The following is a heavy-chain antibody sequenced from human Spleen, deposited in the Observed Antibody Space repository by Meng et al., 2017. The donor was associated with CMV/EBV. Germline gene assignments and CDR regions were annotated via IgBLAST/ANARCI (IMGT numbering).Heavy chain of an antibody. CDR3: ARGEWELLLAY. Sequence: QGQLGGSGGGVGQPGGALRLSCAASGFTFSSYGMHWVRQAPGKGLEWVAFIRYDGSNKYYADSVKGRFTISRDNSKNTLYLQMNSLRAEDTAVYYCARGEWELLLAYWGQGTLVTVSS. J-gene: IGHJ4*02. CDR2: IRYDGSNK. CDR1: GFTFSSYG. V-gene: IGHV3-30*02. D-gene: IGHD1-26*01.